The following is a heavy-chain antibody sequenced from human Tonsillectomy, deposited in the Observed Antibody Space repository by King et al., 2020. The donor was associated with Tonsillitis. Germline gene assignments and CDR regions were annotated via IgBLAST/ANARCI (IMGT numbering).Heavy chain of an antibody. D-gene: IGHD3-16*01. J-gene: IGHJ4*02. Sequence: VQLVESGGGLVKPGGSLRLSCAASGFTFSSYSMNWVRQAPGKGLEWVSSISSSSSYIYYADSVKGRFTISRDNAKNSLYLQMNSRRAEDTAVYYCAGGSDRPGEAPDYWGQGTLVTVSS. CDR1: GFTFSSYS. CDR2: ISSSSSYI. CDR3: AGGSDRPGEAPDY. V-gene: IGHV3-21*01.